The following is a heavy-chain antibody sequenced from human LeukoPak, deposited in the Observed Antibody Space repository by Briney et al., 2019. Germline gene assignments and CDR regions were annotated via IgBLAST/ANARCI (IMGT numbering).Heavy chain of an antibody. V-gene: IGHV5-51*01. D-gene: IGHD3-22*01. CDR1: GYSLTSYW. J-gene: IGHJ4*02. CDR2: IYPGDSDT. Sequence: GESLKISCKGSGYSLTSYWIGWVRQMPGKGLEWMGIIYPGDSDTRYSPSFQGQVTISADKSISTAYLQWSSLKASDTAMYYCARLDYYDSSGYYRADYFDYWGQGTLVTVSS. CDR3: ARLDYYDSSGYYRADYFDY.